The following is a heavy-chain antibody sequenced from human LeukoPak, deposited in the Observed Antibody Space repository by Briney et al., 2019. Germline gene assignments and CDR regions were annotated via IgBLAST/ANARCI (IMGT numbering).Heavy chain of an antibody. CDR1: GFTFSSYS. V-gene: IGHV3-21*01. Sequence: GGSLRLSCAASGFTFSSYSMNWVRQAPGKGLEWVSSISSSSSYIYYADSVKGRFTISRDNAKNSLYLQMNSLRAEDTAVYYCARDGKTGTTAYWGQGTLVTVSS. D-gene: IGHD1-7*01. J-gene: IGHJ4*02. CDR2: ISSSSSYI. CDR3: ARDGKTGTTAY.